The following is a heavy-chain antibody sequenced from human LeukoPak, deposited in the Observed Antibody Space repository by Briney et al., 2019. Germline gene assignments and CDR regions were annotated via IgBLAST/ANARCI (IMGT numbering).Heavy chain of an antibody. CDR3: ARDRGGSTSTPYIDC. V-gene: IGHV4-4*07. CDR1: GDSISTSY. CDR2: IYTSGST. D-gene: IGHD2-2*01. J-gene: IGHJ4*02. Sequence: SETLSLTCTVSGDSISTSYWSWIRQPAGERLEWIGRIYTSGSTNYNPSLKSRVTMSVDTSKNQFSLKLSSVTAADTAVYYCARDRGGSTSTPYIDCWGQGTLVTVSS.